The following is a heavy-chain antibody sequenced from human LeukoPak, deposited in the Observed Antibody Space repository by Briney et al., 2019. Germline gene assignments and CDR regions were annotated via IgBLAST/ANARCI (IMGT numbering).Heavy chain of an antibody. J-gene: IGHJ6*02. CDR1: GFTFSSYA. D-gene: IGHD2-2*01. CDR3: AGAGRYCSSTSCWKGFYYYYGMDV. V-gene: IGHV3-30-3*01. Sequence: GGSLRLSCAASGFTFSSYAMHWVRQAPGKGLEWVAVISYDGSNKYYADSVKGRFTISRDNSKNTLYLQMNSLRAEDTAVYYCAGAGRYCSSTSCWKGFYYYYGMDVWGQGTTVTVSS. CDR2: ISYDGSNK.